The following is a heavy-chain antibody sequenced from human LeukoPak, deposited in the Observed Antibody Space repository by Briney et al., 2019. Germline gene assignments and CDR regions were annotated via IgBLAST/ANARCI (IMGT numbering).Heavy chain of an antibody. CDR3: ARGGPTRAFDY. J-gene: IGHJ4*02. Sequence: PSETLSLTCTVPGGSISSGGYYWSWIRQHPGKGLEWIGYIYYSGSTYYNPSLKSRVTISVDTSKNQFSLKLSSVTAADTAVYYCARGGPTRAFDYWGQGTLVTVSS. CDR1: GGSISSGGYY. CDR2: IYYSGST. V-gene: IGHV4-31*03.